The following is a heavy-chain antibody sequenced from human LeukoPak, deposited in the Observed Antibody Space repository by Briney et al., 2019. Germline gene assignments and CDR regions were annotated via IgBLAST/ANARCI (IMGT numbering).Heavy chain of an antibody. V-gene: IGHV4-59*01. Sequence: SETLSLTCTVSGGSISSYYWSWIRQPPGKGLEWIGYIYYSGSTNYNPSLKSRVTISVDTSKNQFSLKLSSVTAADTAVYYCARAGITMVRGVIIDYYGMDVWGKGTTVTVSS. CDR3: ARAGITMVRGVIIDYYGMDV. CDR2: IYYSGST. D-gene: IGHD3-10*01. CDR1: GGSISSYY. J-gene: IGHJ6*04.